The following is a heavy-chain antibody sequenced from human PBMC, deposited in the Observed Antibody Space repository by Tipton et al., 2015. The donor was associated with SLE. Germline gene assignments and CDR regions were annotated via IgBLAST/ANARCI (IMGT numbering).Heavy chain of an antibody. D-gene: IGHD2-2*01. Sequence: TLSLTCTVSGGSISDNNYYWGWIRQPAGKGLEWIGYIYTSGSTNYNPALKSRVTISVDTSKNQFSLKLSDVTAADTAVYYCARAEGYCGSKTNCYGRRWIDPWGQGIPVTVSS. V-gene: IGHV4-61*09. J-gene: IGHJ5*02. CDR3: ARAEGYCGSKTNCYGRRWIDP. CDR1: GGSISDNNYY. CDR2: IYTSGST.